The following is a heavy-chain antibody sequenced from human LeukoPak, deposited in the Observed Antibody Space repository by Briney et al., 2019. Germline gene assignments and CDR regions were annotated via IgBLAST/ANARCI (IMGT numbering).Heavy chain of an antibody. Sequence: GGSLRLSCAASRFIFSNFDMHWVRQVPGKGLEWVTFIRFDGSNEYYADSVRGRFTISRDNSENTLYLQMSSLRPEDTAVYYCARQIGVSIDYWGQGTLVTVSS. CDR2: IRFDGSNE. CDR1: RFIFSNFD. V-gene: IGHV3-30*02. J-gene: IGHJ4*02. D-gene: IGHD5/OR15-5a*01. CDR3: ARQIGVSIDY.